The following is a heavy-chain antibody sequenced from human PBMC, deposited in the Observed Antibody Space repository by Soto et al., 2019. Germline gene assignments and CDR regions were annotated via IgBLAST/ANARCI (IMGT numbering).Heavy chain of an antibody. CDR2: IYWDDDK. CDR3: PHRRADCSGGSCYRRFAA. D-gene: IGHD2-15*01. V-gene: IGHV2-5*02. CDR1: GFALSTSEVG. J-gene: IGHJ5*02. Sequence: QITLKESGPTLVKPTQTLTLTCTFSGFALSTSEVGVGWIRQPPGKALEWLAVIYWDDDKFYSPSLKSRLTITKDTSKNKVVRKRTNLDPVDTATYYWPHRRADCSGGSCYRRFAAWGQGTLVTVSS.